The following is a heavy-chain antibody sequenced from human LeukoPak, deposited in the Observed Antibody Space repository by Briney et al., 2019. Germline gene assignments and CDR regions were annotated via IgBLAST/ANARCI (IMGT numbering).Heavy chain of an antibody. Sequence: SETLSLTCAVSGGSVSGYYCTWVRQPLGKGLEWIGEISHTGGANYNPSLKSRVTIGLDTSKKQLSLKLESVTAADTAVYYCAGEYYGTGSYYRGDAFDIWGHGTMVTVSS. CDR1: GGSVSGYY. V-gene: IGHV4-34*01. CDR2: ISHTGGA. J-gene: IGHJ3*02. D-gene: IGHD3-10*01. CDR3: AGEYYGTGSYYRGDAFDI.